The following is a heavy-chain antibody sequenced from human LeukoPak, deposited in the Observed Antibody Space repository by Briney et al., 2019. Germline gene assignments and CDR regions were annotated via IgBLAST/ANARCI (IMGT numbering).Heavy chain of an antibody. J-gene: IGHJ4*02. CDR1: GFTFSNAW. V-gene: IGHV3-15*01. D-gene: IGHD3-22*01. Sequence: GGSLRLSCAASGFTFSNAWMSWVRQAPGKGLEWVGRIKSKTDGRTTDYAAPVKGRFTITRDDSKNTLYLQMNSLKTEDTAVYYCTTFTHSSGSLVDYWGQGTLVTVSS. CDR3: TTFTHSSGSLVDY. CDR2: IKSKTDGRTT.